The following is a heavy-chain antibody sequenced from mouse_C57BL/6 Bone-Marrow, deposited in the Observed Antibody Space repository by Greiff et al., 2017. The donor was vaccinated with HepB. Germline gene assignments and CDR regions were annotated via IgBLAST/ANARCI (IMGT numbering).Heavy chain of an antibody. D-gene: IGHD1-1*01. CDR1: YTFSRRVH. CDR2: GPGLEWIG. J-gene: IGHJ1*03. Sequence: QVQLKQSGPELARPWASVKISCQAFYTFSRRVHFAIRDTNYWMQWVKQRPGPGLEWIGAIYPGNGDTSYNQKFKGKATLTADKSSSTAYMQLSSLTSADSAFYYCALNYYGSSYWYFDVWGTGTTVTVSS. V-gene: IGHV1-87*01. CDR3: SADSAFYYCALNYYGSSYWYFDV.